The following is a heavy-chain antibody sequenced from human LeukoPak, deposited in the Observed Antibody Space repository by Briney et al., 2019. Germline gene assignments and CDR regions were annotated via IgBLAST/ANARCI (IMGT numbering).Heavy chain of an antibody. CDR3: GRGGYSEPVGY. CDR2: ISGSGGST. J-gene: IGHJ4*02. V-gene: IGHV3-23*01. Sequence: GGSLRLSCAASGFTFSSYGMHWVRQAPGKGLEWVSAISGSGGSTYYADSVKGRFTISRDNSKNTLYLQMNSLRAEDTAVYYCGRGGYSEPVGYWGQGTLVTVSS. CDR1: GFTFSSYG. D-gene: IGHD5-18*01.